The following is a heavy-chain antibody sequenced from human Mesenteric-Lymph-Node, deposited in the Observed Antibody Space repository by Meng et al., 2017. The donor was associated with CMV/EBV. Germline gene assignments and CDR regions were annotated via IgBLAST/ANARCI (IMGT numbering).Heavy chain of an antibody. CDR2: MNPNRGNT. Sequence: VKISCKVSGYTFTDDYMHWVKRATGQGLEWMGWMNPNRGNTGYAQKFQGRVTITRNTSISTAYMELSSLRSEDTAVYFCARGLPVDYWGQGTLVTVSS. J-gene: IGHJ4*02. CDR1: GYTFTDDY. V-gene: IGHV1-8*03. CDR3: ARGLPVDY.